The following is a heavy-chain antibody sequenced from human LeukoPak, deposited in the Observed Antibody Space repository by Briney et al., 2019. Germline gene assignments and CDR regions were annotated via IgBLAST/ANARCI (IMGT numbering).Heavy chain of an antibody. CDR1: GFTFSSYS. CDR3: ARDGELELKVNPFDY. CDR2: ISSSSSTI. D-gene: IGHD1-7*01. V-gene: IGHV3-48*04. Sequence: GGSLRLSCAASGFTFSSYSMNWVRQAPGKGLEWVSYISSSSSTIYYADSVKGRFTISRDNAKNSLYLQMNSLRAEDTAVYYCARDGELELKVNPFDYWGQGTLVTVSS. J-gene: IGHJ4*02.